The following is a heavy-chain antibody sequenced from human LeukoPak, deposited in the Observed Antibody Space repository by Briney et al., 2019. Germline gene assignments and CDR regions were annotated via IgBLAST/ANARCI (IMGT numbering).Heavy chain of an antibody. V-gene: IGHV3-74*01. CDR3: AKDSPPGGWYKYYFDH. J-gene: IGHJ4*02. D-gene: IGHD6-19*01. CDR1: GFTFTTYW. CDR2: INSDGSIT. Sequence: PGGSLRLSCAASGFTFTTYWMHWVRHAPGKGLVWVSHINSDGSITSYADSVKGQFTISKDNAKNTVYLQMNSLRVEDTAVYFCAKDSPPGGWYKYYFDHWGQGTLVTVSS.